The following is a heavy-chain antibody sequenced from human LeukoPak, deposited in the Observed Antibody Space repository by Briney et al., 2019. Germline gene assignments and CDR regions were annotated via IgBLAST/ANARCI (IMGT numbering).Heavy chain of an antibody. Sequence: GGSLRLFCAASGFTFSSYWMSWVRQAPGKGLEWVANIKQDGSEKYYVDSVKGRFTISRDNAKNSLYLQMNSLRAEDTAVYYCARDRFTYQQNWFDPWGQGTLVTVSS. J-gene: IGHJ5*02. CDR3: ARDRFTYQQNWFDP. V-gene: IGHV3-7*01. D-gene: IGHD2-2*01. CDR2: IKQDGSEK. CDR1: GFTFSSYW.